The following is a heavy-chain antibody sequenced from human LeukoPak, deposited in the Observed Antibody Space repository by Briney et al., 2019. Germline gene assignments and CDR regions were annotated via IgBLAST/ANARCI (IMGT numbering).Heavy chain of an antibody. CDR1: GGTFSSYA. V-gene: IGHV1-69*06. J-gene: IGHJ3*02. Sequence: SVKVSCKASGGTFSSYAISWVRQAPGQGLEWMGGIIPIFGTAKYAQKFQGRVTITADKSTSTAYMELSSLRSEDTAVYYCASGLISDAFDIWGQGTMVTVSS. CDR3: ASGLISDAFDI. CDR2: IIPIFGTA. D-gene: IGHD3-16*01.